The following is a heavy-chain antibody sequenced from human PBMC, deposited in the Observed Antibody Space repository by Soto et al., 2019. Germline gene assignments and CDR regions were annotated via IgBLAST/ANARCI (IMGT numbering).Heavy chain of an antibody. J-gene: IGHJ5*02. CDR1: GFTFSSYW. Sequence: EVQLVESGGGLVQPGGSLRLSCAASGFTFSSYWMHWVRQAPGKGLVWVSRINSDGSSTSYADSVKGRFTISRDNAKNMLYLQMNSLRAEDTAVYYCARDDKGCGFNWFDPWGQGTLFTVSS. CDR3: ARDDKGCGFNWFDP. D-gene: IGHD5-12*01. CDR2: INSDGSST. V-gene: IGHV3-74*01.